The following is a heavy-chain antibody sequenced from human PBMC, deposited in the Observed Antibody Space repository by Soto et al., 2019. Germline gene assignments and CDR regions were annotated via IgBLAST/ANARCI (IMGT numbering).Heavy chain of an antibody. CDR3: AKDWGGSYTRGGAFDI. V-gene: IGHV3-33*06. Sequence: QVQLVESGGGVVKPGGSLRLSCAASGFTFSSSGMHWVRQAPGKGLEWVAVIWYDGSNAYYADSVKGRFTISRDNLKNTQSLQMNSLRAEDTAIYYCAKDWGGSYTRGGAFDIWGKGAMVNVYS. J-gene: IGHJ3*02. CDR1: GFTFSSSG. CDR2: IWYDGSNA. D-gene: IGHD3-16*02.